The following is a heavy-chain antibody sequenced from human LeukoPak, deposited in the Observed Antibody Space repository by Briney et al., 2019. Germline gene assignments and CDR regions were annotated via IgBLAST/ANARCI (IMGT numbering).Heavy chain of an antibody. J-gene: IGHJ4*02. CDR1: GFKFSSNW. V-gene: IGHV3-7*01. Sequence: GGSLRLSCAASGFKFSSNWMSWVRQAPGKGLEWVANIKQDGSEKYYVDSVKGRFTISRDNAKNSLYLQMNSLRAEDTAVYYCAREGPSVAPYYWGQGTLVTVSS. CDR2: IKQDGSEK. CDR3: AREGPSVAPYY. D-gene: IGHD4-23*01.